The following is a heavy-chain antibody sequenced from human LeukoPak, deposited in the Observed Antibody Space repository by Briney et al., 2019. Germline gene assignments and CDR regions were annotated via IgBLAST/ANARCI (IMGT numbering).Heavy chain of an antibody. V-gene: IGHV3-30*02. CDR1: GFTFSSNY. CDR2: IRYDGGNK. CDR3: AKGGSGSFVVATIFDY. Sequence: GGSLRLSCAASGFTFSSNYMSWVCQAPGKGLEWVAFIRYDGGNKYYADSVKGRFTISRDNSKNTLYLQMNSLRAEDTAVYYCAKGGSGSFVVATIFDYWGQGTLATVSS. J-gene: IGHJ4*02. D-gene: IGHD2-15*01.